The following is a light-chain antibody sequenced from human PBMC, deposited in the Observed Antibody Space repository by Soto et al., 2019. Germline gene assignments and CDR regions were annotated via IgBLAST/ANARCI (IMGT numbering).Light chain of an antibody. J-gene: IGLJ1*01. Sequence: QSALTQPPSASGSPGQSVTISCTGTSSDVGAYDYVSWYQQHPGKAPKLMIYEINKRPSGVPDRFSGSKSGNTASLTVSGLQAEDEADYYCCSYTSSSTLYVFGTGTKVTVL. CDR3: CSYTSSSTLYV. CDR1: SSDVGAYDY. CDR2: EIN. V-gene: IGLV2-8*01.